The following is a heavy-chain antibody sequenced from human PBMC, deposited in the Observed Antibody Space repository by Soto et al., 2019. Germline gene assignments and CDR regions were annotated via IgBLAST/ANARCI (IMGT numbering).Heavy chain of an antibody. CDR1: GYTFTGHY. J-gene: IGHJ4*02. CDR2: IGPESGAT. V-gene: IGHV1-2*02. D-gene: IGHD1-26*01. Sequence: GASVKVSCKASGYTFTGHYIHWVRQAPEQGPEWMGEIGPESGATRYAQKFQGRVTMTRDMSITTVYMELNNLSPDDTAVYSCGRGRSGQIVVFYWGQGTPVTVSS. CDR3: GRGRSGQIVVFY.